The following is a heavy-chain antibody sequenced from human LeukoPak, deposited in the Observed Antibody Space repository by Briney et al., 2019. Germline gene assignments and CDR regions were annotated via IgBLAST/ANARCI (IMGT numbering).Heavy chain of an antibody. D-gene: IGHD2-21*02. CDR2: IFYSGSA. CDR1: GGSIGSTSYY. V-gene: IGHV4-39*01. Sequence: PSETLSLTCIVSGGSIGSTSYYWAWMRQPPRKGLGWIGMIFYSGSAYYTPSLRGRVTLSVDTSRNQFSLNLISVTAADTGVYFCARQQSDTSLFDPWGQGTLVTVSS. CDR3: ARQQSDTSLFDP. J-gene: IGHJ5*02.